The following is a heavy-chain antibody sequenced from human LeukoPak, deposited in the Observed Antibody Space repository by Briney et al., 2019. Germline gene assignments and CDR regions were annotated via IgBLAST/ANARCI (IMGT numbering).Heavy chain of an antibody. CDR3: TRGAGWLIDY. D-gene: IGHD3-16*01. CDR2: FYNSGRS. V-gene: IGHV4-59*01. J-gene: IGHJ4*02. CDR1: DDPISDYY. Sequence: SETLSLTCTVSDDPISDYYRGWIRQPPGKGLEWIGYFYNSGRSTYNPSLKSRVTISADTSKNHFSLKLNSVTTADTAVYYCTRGAGWLIDYWGQGILVTVSS.